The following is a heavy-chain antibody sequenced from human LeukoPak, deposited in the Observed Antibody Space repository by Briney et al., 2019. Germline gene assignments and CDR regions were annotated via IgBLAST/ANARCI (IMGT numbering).Heavy chain of an antibody. Sequence: ASVKVSCKASGYTFTSYGISWVRQAPGQGLEWMGWISAYNGNTNYAQKLQGRVTITTDTSTSTAYMELRSLRSDDTAVYYCAEERIRYFDWLPNHFDYWGQGTLVTVSS. CDR3: AEERIRYFDWLPNHFDY. J-gene: IGHJ4*02. CDR2: ISAYNGNT. CDR1: GYTFTSYG. D-gene: IGHD3-9*01. V-gene: IGHV1-18*01.